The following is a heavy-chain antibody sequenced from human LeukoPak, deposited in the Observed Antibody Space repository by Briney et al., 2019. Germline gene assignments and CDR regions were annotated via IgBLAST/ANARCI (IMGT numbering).Heavy chain of an antibody. Sequence: PSETLSLTCAVYGGSFSGYYWSWIRQPPGKGLEWIGEINHSGSTNYNPSLKSRVTISVDTSKNQFSLKLSSVTAADTAVYYCARGITMVRGATSEGIPWGQGTLVTVSS. V-gene: IGHV4-34*01. J-gene: IGHJ5*02. CDR1: GGSFSGYY. CDR2: INHSGST. D-gene: IGHD3-10*01. CDR3: ARGITMVRGATSEGIP.